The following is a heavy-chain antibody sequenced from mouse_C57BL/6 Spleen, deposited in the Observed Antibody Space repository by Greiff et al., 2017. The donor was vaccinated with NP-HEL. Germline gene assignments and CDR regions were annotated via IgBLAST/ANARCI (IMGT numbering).Heavy chain of an antibody. Sequence: EVKLMESGGGLVKPGGSLKLSCAASGFTFSSYAMSWVRQTPEKRLEWVATISDGGSYTYYPDNVKGRFTISRDNAKNNLYLQMSHLKSEDTAMYYCARDYDAYYYAMDYWGQGTSVTVSS. J-gene: IGHJ4*01. CDR2: ISDGGSYT. V-gene: IGHV5-4*01. D-gene: IGHD2-3*01. CDR3: ARDYDAYYYAMDY. CDR1: GFTFSSYA.